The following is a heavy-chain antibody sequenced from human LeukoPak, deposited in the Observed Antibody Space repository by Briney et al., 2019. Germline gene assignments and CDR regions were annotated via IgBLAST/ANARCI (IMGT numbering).Heavy chain of an antibody. D-gene: IGHD3-3*01. J-gene: IGHJ4*02. CDR2: TIPIFGTA. CDR3: ATFRAHNYDFWSGYLDY. Sequence: SVKVSCKASGGTFSSYAISWVRQAPGQGLEWMGGTIPIFGTANYAQKFQGRVTITADESTSTAYMELSSLRSEDTAVYYCATFRAHNYDFWSGYLDYWGQGTLVTVS. V-gene: IGHV1-69*13. CDR1: GGTFSSYA.